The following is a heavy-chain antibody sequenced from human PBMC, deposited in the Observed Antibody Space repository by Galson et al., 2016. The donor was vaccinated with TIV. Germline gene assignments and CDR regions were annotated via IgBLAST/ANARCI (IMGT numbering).Heavy chain of an antibody. CDR3: ARQANSGLDY. D-gene: IGHD6-19*01. Sequence: QSGAEVKKPGEPLKISCQASGYVFPTYWLAWVRQMPGKGLEWMGIVYPGDSESRYSPSLQGQVTFSVDKSSSTAYLQWSSLRTTDTAIYYCARQANSGLDYWGHGALVTVSS. V-gene: IGHV5-51*01. CDR2: VYPGDSES. J-gene: IGHJ4*01. CDR1: GYVFPTYW.